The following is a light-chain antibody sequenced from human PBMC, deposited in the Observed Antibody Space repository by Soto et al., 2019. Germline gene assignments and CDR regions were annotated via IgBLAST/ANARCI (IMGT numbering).Light chain of an antibody. CDR1: SGHSSNA. Sequence: QPVLTQSPSASASLGASVKLTCTLSSGHSSNAIAWHQQQPEKGPRFLMKVNSDGSHNKGDGIPDRFSGSSSGAERYLTISSLQSEDEADYYCQTWGTGIWVFGGGTKVTVL. CDR2: VNSDGSH. J-gene: IGLJ3*02. CDR3: QTWGTGIWV. V-gene: IGLV4-69*01.